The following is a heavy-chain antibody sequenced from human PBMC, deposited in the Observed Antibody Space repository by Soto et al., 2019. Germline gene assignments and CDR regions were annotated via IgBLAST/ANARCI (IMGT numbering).Heavy chain of an antibody. V-gene: IGHV3-7*01. D-gene: IGHD6-19*01. CDR3: ARTHSGWYYYYYGMDV. CDR2: IKQDGSEK. Sequence: GGSLRLSCAASGFTFSSYWMSWVRQAPGKGLEWVANIKQDGSEKYYVDYVKGRFTISRDNAKNSLYLQMNSLRAEDTAVYYCARTHSGWYYYYYGMDVWGQGTTVTVSS. CDR1: GFTFSSYW. J-gene: IGHJ6*02.